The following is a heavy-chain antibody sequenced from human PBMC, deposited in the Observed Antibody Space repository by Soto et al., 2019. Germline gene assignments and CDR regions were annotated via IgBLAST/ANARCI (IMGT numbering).Heavy chain of an antibody. J-gene: IGHJ4*02. CDR2: ISAYNGNT. V-gene: IGHV1-18*01. CDR3: ARALSSGWYSYYFDY. Sequence: ASVKVSCKASGYTFTSYGISWVRQAPGEGLEWMGWISAYNGNTNYAQKLQGRVTMTTDTSTSTAYMELRSLRSDDTAVYYCARALSSGWYSYYFDYWGQGTLVTVSS. D-gene: IGHD6-19*01. CDR1: GYTFTSYG.